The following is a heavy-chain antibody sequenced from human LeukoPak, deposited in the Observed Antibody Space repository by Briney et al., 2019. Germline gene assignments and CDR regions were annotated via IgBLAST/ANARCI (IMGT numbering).Heavy chain of an antibody. J-gene: IGHJ3*02. V-gene: IGHV3-73*01. D-gene: IGHD4-17*01. Sequence: GGSLRLSCAASGFTFSGSAMHWVRQASGKGLEWVGRIRSKANSYATAYAASVKGRFTISRDDSKNTAYLQMNSLKTEDTAVYYCTRHHYGDYGFDAFDIWGQGTMVTVSS. CDR2: IRSKANSYAT. CDR3: TRHHYGDYGFDAFDI. CDR1: GFTFSGSA.